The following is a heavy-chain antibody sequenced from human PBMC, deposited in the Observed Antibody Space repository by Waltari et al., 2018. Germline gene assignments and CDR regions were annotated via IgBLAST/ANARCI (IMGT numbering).Heavy chain of an antibody. D-gene: IGHD6-19*01. CDR2: IYYSGST. V-gene: IGHV4-39*01. CDR1: GGSISSSSYY. CDR3: ASTYSSGWYSAFDI. J-gene: IGHJ3*02. Sequence: QLQLQESGPGLVKPSETLSLTCTVPGGSISSSSYYWGGIRQPPGKGLEWIGSIYYSGSTYYNPSLKSRVTISVDTSKNQFSLKLSSVTAADTAVYYCASTYSSGWYSAFDIWGQGTMVTVSS.